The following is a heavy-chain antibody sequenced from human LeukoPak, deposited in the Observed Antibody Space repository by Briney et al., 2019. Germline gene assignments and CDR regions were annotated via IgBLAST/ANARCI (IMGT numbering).Heavy chain of an antibody. J-gene: IGHJ5*02. CDR3: ARQSPGYNWFDP. D-gene: IGHD3-10*01. Sequence: SEALSLTCTVSGGSISSYYWSWIRQPPGKGLEWIGYIYYSGSTNYNPSLKSRVTISVDTSKNQFSLKLSSVTAADTAVYYCARQSPGYNWFDPWGQGTLVTVSS. V-gene: IGHV4-59*01. CDR1: GGSISSYY. CDR2: IYYSGST.